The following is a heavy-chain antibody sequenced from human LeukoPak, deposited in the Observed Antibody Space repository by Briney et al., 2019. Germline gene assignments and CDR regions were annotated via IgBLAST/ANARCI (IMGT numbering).Heavy chain of an antibody. D-gene: IGHD3-10*01. CDR3: ARVTMVPLSHFDY. V-gene: IGHV4-4*02. J-gene: IGHJ4*02. CDR1: GGXITTTNW. CDR2: VHLDGRT. Sequence: SGTLSLICGVSGGXITTTNWWTWVRQPPGKGLEWIGEVHLDGRTNYNPSLESRLTMSVDLSENHISLRLTAVTAADTAVYYCARVTMVPLSHFDYWGQGALVTVSS.